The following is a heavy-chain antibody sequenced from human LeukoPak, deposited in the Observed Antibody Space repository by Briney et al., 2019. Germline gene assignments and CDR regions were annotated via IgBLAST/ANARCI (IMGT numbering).Heavy chain of an antibody. J-gene: IGHJ4*02. CDR1: GFTFSNYA. CDR2: ISGSGGST. D-gene: IGHD1-26*01. V-gene: IGHV3-23*01. Sequence: GGSLRLSCVASGFTFSNYAITWVRQLPGKGLEWVSAISGSGGSTYYADSVKGRFTISRDNSKNTLYLQMNSLRAEDTAVYYCAKEATDYFDYWGQGTLVTVSS. CDR3: AKEATDYFDY.